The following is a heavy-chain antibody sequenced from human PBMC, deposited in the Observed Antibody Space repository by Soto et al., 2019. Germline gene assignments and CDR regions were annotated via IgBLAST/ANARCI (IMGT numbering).Heavy chain of an antibody. Sequence: ASVKVSCKASGYTFTSYAMHWVRQAPGQRLEWMGWINAGNGNTKYSQKFQGRVTITRDTSASTAYMELSSLRSEDTAVYYCASSEGTYYGSGSYPWFDPWGQGTLVTVSS. J-gene: IGHJ5*02. D-gene: IGHD3-10*01. CDR1: GYTFTSYA. CDR3: ASSEGTYYGSGSYPWFDP. CDR2: INAGNGNT. V-gene: IGHV1-3*01.